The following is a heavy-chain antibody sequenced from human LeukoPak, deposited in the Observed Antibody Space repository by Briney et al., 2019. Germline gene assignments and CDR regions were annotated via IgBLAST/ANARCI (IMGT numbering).Heavy chain of an antibody. J-gene: IGHJ3*02. Sequence: SGTLSLTCAVSGGSISSSNWWSWVRPPPGKGLEWIGEIYHSGSTNYNPSLKSRVTISVDKSKNQFSLKLSSVTAADTAVYYCARRDNWNLDAFDIWGQGTMVTVSS. D-gene: IGHD1-1*01. CDR2: IYHSGST. CDR3: ARRDNWNLDAFDI. CDR1: GGSISSSNW. V-gene: IGHV4-4*02.